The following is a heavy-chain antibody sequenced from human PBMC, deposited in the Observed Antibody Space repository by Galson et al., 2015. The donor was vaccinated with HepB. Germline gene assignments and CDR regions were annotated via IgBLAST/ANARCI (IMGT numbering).Heavy chain of an antibody. V-gene: IGHV3-23*01. J-gene: IGHJ6*02. CDR3: AKTLRVWFNYGMDV. Sequence: SLRLSCAASGFTFSSYAMSWVRQAPGKGLEWVSAISGSGGSTYYADSVKGRFTISRDNSKNTLYLQMNSLRAEDTAVYYCAKTLRVWFNYGMDVWGQGTTVTVSS. D-gene: IGHD3-10*01. CDR2: ISGSGGST. CDR1: GFTFSSYA.